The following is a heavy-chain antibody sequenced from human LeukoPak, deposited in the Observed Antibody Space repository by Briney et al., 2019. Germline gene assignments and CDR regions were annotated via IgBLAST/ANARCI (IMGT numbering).Heavy chain of an antibody. CDR3: AKDPRFGSNWFDP. D-gene: IGHD3-10*01. V-gene: IGHV3-23*01. J-gene: IGHJ5*02. Sequence: GGSLRLSCVASGFTFSSYAMSWVRQAPGKGLEWVSAISGSGGNTYYADSVKGRFTISRDNSKNTLYLQMNSLRAEDTAVYYCAKDPRFGSNWFDPWGQGTLVTVSS. CDR2: ISGSGGNT. CDR1: GFTFSSYA.